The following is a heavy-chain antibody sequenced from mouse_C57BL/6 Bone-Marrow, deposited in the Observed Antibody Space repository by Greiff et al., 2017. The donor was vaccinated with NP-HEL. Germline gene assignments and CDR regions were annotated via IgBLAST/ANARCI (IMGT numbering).Heavy chain of an antibody. CDR2: IHPNSGST. J-gene: IGHJ1*03. CDR3: ARRVAHWYFDV. D-gene: IGHD1-1*01. V-gene: IGHV1-64*01. CDR1: GYTFTSYW. Sequence: QVHVKQPGAELVKPGASVKLSCKASGYTFTSYWMHWVKQRPGQGLEWIGMIHPNSGSTNYNEKFKSKATLTVDKSSSTAYMQLSSLTSEDSAVYYCARRVAHWYFDVWGTGTTVTVSS.